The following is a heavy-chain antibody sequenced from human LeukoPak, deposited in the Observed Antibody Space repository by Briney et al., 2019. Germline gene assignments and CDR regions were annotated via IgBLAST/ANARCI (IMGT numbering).Heavy chain of an antibody. D-gene: IGHD6-19*01. CDR1: GYSISSGYY. Sequence: SETLSLTCTVSGYSISSGYYWGWIRQPPGKGLEWIGSIYHSGRTFYNPSLKSRVTISEDTSKNQFSLKLSSVTAADTAVYYCARDLGGWNYLDSWGQGTLVTVSS. CDR2: IYHSGRT. CDR3: ARDLGGWNYLDS. J-gene: IGHJ4*02. V-gene: IGHV4-38-2*02.